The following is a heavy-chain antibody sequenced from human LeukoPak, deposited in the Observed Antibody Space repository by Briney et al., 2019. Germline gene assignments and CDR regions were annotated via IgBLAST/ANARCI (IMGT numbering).Heavy chain of an antibody. CDR1: GFTFSDYY. V-gene: IGHV3-11*01. CDR3: AREERWLQFGFDY. J-gene: IGHJ4*02. CDR2: ISSSGSTI. D-gene: IGHD5-24*01. Sequence: GGSLRLSCAASGFTFSDYYMSWIRQAPGKGLEWVSYISSSGSTIYYADSVKGRFTISRDNAKNSLYLQMNSLGAEDTAVYYCAREERWLQFGFDYWGQGTLVTVSS.